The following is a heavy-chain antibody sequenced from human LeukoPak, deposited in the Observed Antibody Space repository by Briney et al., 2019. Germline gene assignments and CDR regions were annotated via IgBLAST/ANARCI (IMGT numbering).Heavy chain of an antibody. V-gene: IGHV3-53*01. CDR3: ARGSSGYSFDY. Sequence: GGSLRLSCAVFEFTVSSYYMSWVRQAPGKGLEWVSVIYSGAGTHYADSVKGRFTISRDNSKNTLYLQMNSLRVEDTAVYYCARGSSGYSFDYWGQGTLVTVSS. D-gene: IGHD3-22*01. CDR2: IYSGAGT. J-gene: IGHJ4*02. CDR1: EFTVSSYY.